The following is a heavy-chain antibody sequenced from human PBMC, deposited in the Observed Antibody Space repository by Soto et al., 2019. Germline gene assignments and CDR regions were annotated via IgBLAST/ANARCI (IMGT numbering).Heavy chain of an antibody. CDR1: GFTVSSNY. CDR3: ARDVLYSRLRNWFDP. V-gene: IGHV3-66*01. CDR2: IYSGGTT. Sequence: PGGSLRLSCAASGFTVSSNYMSWVRQAPGKGLEWVSVIYSGGTTYYADSVKGRFTISRDNSKNTLYLQMNSLRAEDTAVYYCARDVLYSRLRNWFDPWGQGTLVTVSS. J-gene: IGHJ5*02. D-gene: IGHD6-13*01.